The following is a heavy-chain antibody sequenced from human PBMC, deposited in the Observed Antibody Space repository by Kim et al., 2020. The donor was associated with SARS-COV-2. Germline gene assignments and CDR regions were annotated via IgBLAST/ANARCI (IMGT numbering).Heavy chain of an antibody. CDR2: T. V-gene: IGHV1-3*01. D-gene: IGHD1-26*01. Sequence: TKNSQKFQGRVTITRDTSASTAYMELSSLRSEDTAVYYCARDCGYYSFDYWGQGTLVTVSS. CDR3: ARDCGYYSFDY. J-gene: IGHJ4*02.